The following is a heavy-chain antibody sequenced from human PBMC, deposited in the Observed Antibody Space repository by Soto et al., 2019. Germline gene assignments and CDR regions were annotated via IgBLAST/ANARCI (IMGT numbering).Heavy chain of an antibody. J-gene: IGHJ4*02. D-gene: IGHD1-7*01. V-gene: IGHV1-69*13. CDR3: ARESRTGTTIPY. Sequence: EASVKVSCKASGGTFSSYAISWVRQAPGQGLEWMGGIIPIFGTANYAQKFQGRVTITADESTSTAYMELSSLRSEDTAVYYCARESRTGTTIPYWGQGTLVTVSS. CDR1: GGTFSSYA. CDR2: IIPIFGTA.